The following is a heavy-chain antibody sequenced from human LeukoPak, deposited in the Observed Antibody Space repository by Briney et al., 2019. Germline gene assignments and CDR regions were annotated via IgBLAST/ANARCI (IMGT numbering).Heavy chain of an antibody. D-gene: IGHD5-18*01. CDR2: INPSGGST. CDR3: ARDIPFVDTAMKAFDI. Sequence: GASVKVSCKASGYTFTSYYMHWVRQAPGQGLEWMGIINPSGGSTSYAQKFQGRVTMTTDTSTSTAYMELRSLRSDDTAVYYCARDIPFVDTAMKAFDIWGQGTMVTVSS. V-gene: IGHV1-46*01. CDR1: GYTFTSYY. J-gene: IGHJ3*02.